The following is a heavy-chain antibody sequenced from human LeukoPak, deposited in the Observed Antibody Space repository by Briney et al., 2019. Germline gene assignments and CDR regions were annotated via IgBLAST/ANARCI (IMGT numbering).Heavy chain of an antibody. J-gene: IGHJ6*02. CDR1: GYTFTGYY. V-gene: IGHV1-2*02. CDR3: ARVLGGAGHYGMDV. D-gene: IGHD1-26*01. Sequence: ASVKVSCKASGYTFTGYYMHWVRQAPGQGLEWMGWINPNSGGTNYAQKFQGRVTMTRDTSISTAYMELSRLRSDDTAVYYCARVLGGAGHYGMDVWGQGTTVTVSS. CDR2: INPNSGGT.